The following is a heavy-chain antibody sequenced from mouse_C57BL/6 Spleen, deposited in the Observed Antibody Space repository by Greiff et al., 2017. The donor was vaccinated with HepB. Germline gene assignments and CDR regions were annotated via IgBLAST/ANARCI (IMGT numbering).Heavy chain of an antibody. CDR1: GYTFTNYW. CDR2: IYPGGGYT. J-gene: IGHJ2*01. Sequence: QVQLKQSGAELVRPGTSVKMSCKASGYTFTNYWIGWAKQRPGHGLEWIGDIYPGGGYTNYNEKFKGKATLTADKSSSTAYMQFSSLTSEDSAIYYCARWGVTNYFDYWGQGTTLTVSS. V-gene: IGHV1-63*01. CDR3: ARWGVTNYFDY. D-gene: IGHD2-2*01.